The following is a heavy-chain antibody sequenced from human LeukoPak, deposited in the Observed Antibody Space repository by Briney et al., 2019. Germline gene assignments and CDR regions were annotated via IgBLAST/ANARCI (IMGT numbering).Heavy chain of an antibody. J-gene: IGHJ3*02. V-gene: IGHV4-34*01. CDR3: ARCGYSYGYDAFDI. D-gene: IGHD5-18*01. Sequence: SETLSLTCAVYGGSFSGHYWSWIRQPPGKGLEWIGEINHSGSTNYNPSLKSRVTISVDTSKNQFSLKLSSVTAADTAVYYCARCGYSYGYDAFDIWGQGTMVTVSS. CDR2: INHSGST. CDR1: GGSFSGHY.